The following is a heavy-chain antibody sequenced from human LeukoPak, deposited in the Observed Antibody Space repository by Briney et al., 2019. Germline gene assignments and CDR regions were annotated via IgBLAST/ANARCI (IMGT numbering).Heavy chain of an antibody. CDR3: ARLGVRGPNWFDP. J-gene: IGHJ5*02. D-gene: IGHD3-10*01. CDR2: IYYSGST. V-gene: IGHV4-39*01. CDR1: GGSISSSSYY. Sequence: PSETLSLTCTVSGGSISSSSYYWGWIRQPPGKGLEWIGSIYYSGSTYYNPSLKSRVTISVDTSKNQFSLELSSVTAADTAVFYCARLGVRGPNWFDPWGQGTLVTVSS.